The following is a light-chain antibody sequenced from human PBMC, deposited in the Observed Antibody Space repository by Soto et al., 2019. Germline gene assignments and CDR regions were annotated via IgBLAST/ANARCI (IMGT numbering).Light chain of an antibody. Sequence: EIVLTQSPGTLSLSPVEIATLSFMASQSVFSSYLAWYQKKPGQAPRLLIYGASSRATGIPDRFSGSGSGTDFTLTISSLEPEDFAVYYCQQYGSSPWTFGQGTKVDIK. V-gene: IGKV3-20*01. CDR2: GAS. J-gene: IGKJ1*01. CDR3: QQYGSSPWT. CDR1: QSVFSSY.